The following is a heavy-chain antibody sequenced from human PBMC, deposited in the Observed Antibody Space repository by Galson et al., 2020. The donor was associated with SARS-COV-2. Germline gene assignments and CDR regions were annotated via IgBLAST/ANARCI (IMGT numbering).Heavy chain of an antibody. CDR1: GGSISSGGYY. CDR3: ARAQRINMIVVVMGAFDI. CDR2: IYYSGST. J-gene: IGHJ3*02. V-gene: IGHV4-31*03. Sequence: SETLSLTCTVSGGSISSGGYYWSWIRQHPGKGLEWIGYIYYSGSTYYNPSLKSRVTISVDTSKNQFSLKLSSVTAADTAVYYCARAQRINMIVVVMGAFDIWGQGTMVTVSS. D-gene: IGHD3-22*01.